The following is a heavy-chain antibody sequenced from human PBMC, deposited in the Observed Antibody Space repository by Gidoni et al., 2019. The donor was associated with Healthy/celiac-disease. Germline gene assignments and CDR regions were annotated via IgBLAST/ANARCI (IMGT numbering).Heavy chain of an antibody. CDR3: ARAASYSSSSDAFDI. Sequence: QVQLQQWGAGLLKPSETLSLTCAVYGGSFSGYYWSWIRQPPGKGLVWIGEINHSGSTNYNPSLKSRVTISVDTSKNQFSLKLSSVTAADTAVYYCARAASYSSSSDAFDIWSQGTMVTVSS. J-gene: IGHJ3*02. V-gene: IGHV4-34*01. CDR2: INHSGST. CDR1: GGSFSGYY. D-gene: IGHD6-6*01.